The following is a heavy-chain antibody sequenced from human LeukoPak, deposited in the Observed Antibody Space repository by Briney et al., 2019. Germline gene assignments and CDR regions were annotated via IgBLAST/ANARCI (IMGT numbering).Heavy chain of an antibody. CDR1: GYSFTSYW. CDR3: ARRALPPAYCGGDCFDAFDI. Sequence: GESLKISCKGFGYSFTSYWISWVRQMPGKGLEWMGRIDPGDSYSKSSPSFQGRVTISADKSISTAFLQWSSLKASDTAMYYCARRALPPAYCGGDCFDAFDIWGQGTMVTVSS. D-gene: IGHD2-21*02. CDR2: IDPGDSYS. J-gene: IGHJ3*02. V-gene: IGHV5-10-1*01.